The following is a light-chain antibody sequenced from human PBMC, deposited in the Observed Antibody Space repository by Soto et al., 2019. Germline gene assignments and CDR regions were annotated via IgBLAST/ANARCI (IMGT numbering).Light chain of an antibody. CDR1: QSVSSN. V-gene: IGKV3-15*01. CDR3: QQYGSSPS. Sequence: EIVMTQSPATLSVSPGERATVACRASQSVSSNLAWYQQKPGQAPRLLIYGASTRATGIPARFSGSGSGTEFTLTISRLEPEDFAVYYCQQYGSSPSFGQGTKVDIK. J-gene: IGKJ1*01. CDR2: GAS.